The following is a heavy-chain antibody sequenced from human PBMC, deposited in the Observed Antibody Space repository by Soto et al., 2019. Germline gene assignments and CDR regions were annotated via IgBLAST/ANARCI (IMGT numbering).Heavy chain of an antibody. J-gene: IGHJ4*02. CDR1: GGTFSSYT. CDR2: IIPILGIA. Sequence: QVQLVQSGAEVKKPGSSVKVSCKASGGTFSSYTISWVRQAPGQGLEWMGSIIPILGIANYAQKFQGRVTISADKSTSAAYMELSSLRAEDTAVYYCARGPSGYHPYWGQGTLVTVSS. D-gene: IGHD3-22*01. V-gene: IGHV1-69*02. CDR3: ARGPSGYHPY.